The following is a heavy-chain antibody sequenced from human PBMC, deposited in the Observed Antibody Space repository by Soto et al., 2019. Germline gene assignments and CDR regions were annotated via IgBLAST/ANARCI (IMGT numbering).Heavy chain of an antibody. CDR1: GGSISSYY. V-gene: IGHV4-59*01. J-gene: IGHJ4*02. CDR2: IYYSGST. D-gene: IGHD1-26*01. Sequence: SETLSLTFTVSGGSISSYYWSWIRQPPGRGLEWIGYIYYSGSTNYNPSLKSRVIISVDTSKNQFSLKLSSVTAADTAVYYCARRYGATFDYWGQGTLVTVSS. CDR3: ARRYGATFDY.